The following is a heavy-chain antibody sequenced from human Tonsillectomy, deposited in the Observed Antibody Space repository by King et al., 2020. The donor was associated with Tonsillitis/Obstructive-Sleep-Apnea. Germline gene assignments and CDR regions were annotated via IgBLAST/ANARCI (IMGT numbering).Heavy chain of an antibody. J-gene: IGHJ4*02. V-gene: IGHV3-53*01. CDR1: GFTVSSNY. Sequence: VQLVESGGGLIQPGGSLRLSCAASGFTVSSNYMSWVRQAPGKGLEWFSVIYIGGSTYYADSVKGRFTISRDNSKNTLYLQMNSLRAEDTAVYYCARAYGSGSYYPQYWGQGTLVTVSS. CDR2: IYIGGST. D-gene: IGHD3-10*01. CDR3: ARAYGSGSYYPQY.